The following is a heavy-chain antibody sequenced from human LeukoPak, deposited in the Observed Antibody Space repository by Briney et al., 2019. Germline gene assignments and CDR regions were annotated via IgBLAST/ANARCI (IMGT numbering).Heavy chain of an antibody. J-gene: IGHJ5*02. CDR1: GYTFTGYY. D-gene: IGHD3-10*01. V-gene: IGHV1-2*06. CDR3: ASAYRNYGSGSYYNGFDP. Sequence: GASVKVSCMASGYTFTGYYMHWVRQAPGQGLEWMGRINPNSGGTNYAQKFQGRVTMTRDTSISTAYMELSRLRSDDTAVYDCASAYRNYGSGSYYNGFDPWGQGTLVTVSS. CDR2: INPNSGGT.